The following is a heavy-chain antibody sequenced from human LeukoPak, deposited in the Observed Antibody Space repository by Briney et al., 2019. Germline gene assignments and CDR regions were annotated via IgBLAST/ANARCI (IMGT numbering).Heavy chain of an antibody. J-gene: IGHJ3*02. V-gene: IGHV3-23*01. CDR1: GFTFSSYA. D-gene: IGHD5-24*01. CDR2: ASNTGGNT. CDR3: AKKMEEMSTPSPFDI. Sequence: GGSLRLSCAASGFTFSSYAMSWVRQAPGKGLEWVSLASNTGGNTYYADSVKGRFTISRDNSKNTLYLQMNSLRHEDTAVYYCAKKMEEMSTPSPFDICGQGTMVTVSS.